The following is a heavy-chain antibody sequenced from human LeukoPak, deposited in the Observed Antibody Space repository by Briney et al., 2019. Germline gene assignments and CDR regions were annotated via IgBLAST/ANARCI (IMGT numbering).Heavy chain of an antibody. V-gene: IGHV3-23*01. CDR1: GFTFSSYA. J-gene: IGHJ4*02. CDR3: AKFPVWWAQTAYFDY. CDR2: ISGSGGST. Sequence: GGSLGLSCAASGFTFSSYAMSWVRQAPGKGLEWVSAISGSGGSTYYADSVKGRFTISRDNSKNTLYLQMNSLRAEDTAVYYCAKFPVWWAQTAYFDYWGQGTLVTVSS. D-gene: IGHD1-26*01.